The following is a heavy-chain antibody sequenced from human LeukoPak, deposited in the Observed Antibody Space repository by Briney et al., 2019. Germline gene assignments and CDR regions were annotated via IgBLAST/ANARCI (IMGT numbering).Heavy chain of an antibody. CDR1: GFTFSSYG. J-gene: IGHJ6*03. CDR3: ARAPIYYYYYMDV. V-gene: IGHV3-23*01. CDR2: ISGSGGST. Sequence: PGGSLRLSCAASGFTFSSYGMSWVRQAPGKGLEWVSAISGSGGSTYYADSVKGRFTISRDNAKNTLYLQMNSLRAEDTAVYYCARAPIYYYYYMDVWGKGTTVTVS.